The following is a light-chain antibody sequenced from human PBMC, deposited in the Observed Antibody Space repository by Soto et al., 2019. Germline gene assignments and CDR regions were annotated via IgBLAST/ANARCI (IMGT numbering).Light chain of an antibody. CDR1: SSDVAYGQY. V-gene: IGLV2-14*01. CDR2: EVS. J-gene: IGLJ3*02. CDR3: SSYTSSSTWV. Sequence: QSALTQPASVSGSPGQSITISCTGTSSDVAYGQYVSWYQQCPGKAPKLMIYEVSNRPSGVSNRFSASKSGNTATLTISGLQAEDEADYYCSSYTSSSTWVFGGGTKLTVL.